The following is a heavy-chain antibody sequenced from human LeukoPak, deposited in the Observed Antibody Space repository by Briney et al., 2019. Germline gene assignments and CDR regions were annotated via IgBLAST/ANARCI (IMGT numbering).Heavy chain of an antibody. CDR3: AKSGYSYGYFDY. J-gene: IGHJ4*02. Sequence: GGSLRLSCAASGFTFSSYAMSWVHQAPGKGLEWVSAISGSGGSTYYADSVKGRFTISRDNSKNTLYLQMNSLRAEDTAVYYCAKSGYSYGYFDYWGQGTLVTVSS. D-gene: IGHD5-18*01. CDR1: GFTFSSYA. CDR2: ISGSGGST. V-gene: IGHV3-23*01.